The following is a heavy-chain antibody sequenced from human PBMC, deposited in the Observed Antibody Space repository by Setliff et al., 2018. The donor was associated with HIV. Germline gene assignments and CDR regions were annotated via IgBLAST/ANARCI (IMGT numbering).Heavy chain of an antibody. CDR3: ASVRRRGVVDY. J-gene: IGHJ4*02. D-gene: IGHD3-10*01. CDR2: IYHSGST. CDR1: GYPISSGYF. V-gene: IGHV4-38-2*01. Sequence: SETLSLTCGVSGYPISSGYFWGWIRQPPGKGLEWIGSIYHSGSTYYNPSLKSRVTISVHTSKNQVSLKLSSVTAADTAVYYCASVRRRGVVDYWGQRTLVTVSS.